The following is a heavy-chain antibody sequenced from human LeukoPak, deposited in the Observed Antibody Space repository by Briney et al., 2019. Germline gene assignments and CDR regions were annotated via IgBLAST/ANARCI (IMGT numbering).Heavy chain of an antibody. Sequence: GGSLSLSCAASGFTVSSNYMSWLRQAPGNGLEGVSAISGSGGSTSYADSVKGRFTISRDNSKNTLYLQRNSLRAEDTAVYYCAKDPVLEWLKIDDYWGQGTLVTVSS. CDR1: GFTVSSNY. V-gene: IGHV3-23*01. CDR2: ISGSGGST. J-gene: IGHJ4*02. CDR3: AKDPVLEWLKIDDY. D-gene: IGHD3-3*01.